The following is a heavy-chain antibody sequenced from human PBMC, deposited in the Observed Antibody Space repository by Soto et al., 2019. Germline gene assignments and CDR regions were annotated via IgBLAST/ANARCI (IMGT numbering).Heavy chain of an antibody. CDR2: IKGDGSNK. Sequence: LGESLKISCVASVFTFSTFWMSWVRQAPGKGLEWVANIKGDGSNKYYADSVKGRFTISRDNSKNTLYLQMNSLRAEDTAVYYCAKDRRYYYDSSGYYFYYGMDVWGQGTTVTVSS. V-gene: IGHV3-7*01. CDR3: AKDRRYYYDSSGYYFYYGMDV. CDR1: VFTFSTFW. D-gene: IGHD3-22*01. J-gene: IGHJ6*02.